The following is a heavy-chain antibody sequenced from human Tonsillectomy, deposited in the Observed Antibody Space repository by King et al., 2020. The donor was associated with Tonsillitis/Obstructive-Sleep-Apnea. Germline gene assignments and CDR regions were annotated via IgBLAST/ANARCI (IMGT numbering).Heavy chain of an antibody. V-gene: IGHV4-59*11. CDR3: ARARWDRFFEY. J-gene: IGHJ4*02. CDR1: GGSISTHY. D-gene: IGHD1-26*01. Sequence: VQLQESGPGLGKPSETLSLTCTVSGGSISTHYRSWIRQSPGKGLEWIGHFFDSGATNYNPSLKRRVTISADTSKNQFSLKLSSVTAADTAVYYCARARWDRFFEYWGQGTLVTVSS. CDR2: FFDSGAT.